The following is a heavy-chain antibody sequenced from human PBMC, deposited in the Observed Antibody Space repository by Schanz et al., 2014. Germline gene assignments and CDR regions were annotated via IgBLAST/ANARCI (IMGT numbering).Heavy chain of an antibody. CDR3: ATIGVNDYWRFGLDL. Sequence: QVPLVQSGAEVRKPGSSVRVSCKASGGTFTSYAFSWVRQAPGQGLEWMGRIIPIVDITNYAQKFLGRVTITADKSTITAYMELKSLRSADTAVYYCATIGVNDYWRFGLDLWGQGTTVTVSS. V-gene: IGHV1-69*04. D-gene: IGHD3-16*01. CDR2: IIPIVDIT. J-gene: IGHJ6*02. CDR1: GGTFTSYA.